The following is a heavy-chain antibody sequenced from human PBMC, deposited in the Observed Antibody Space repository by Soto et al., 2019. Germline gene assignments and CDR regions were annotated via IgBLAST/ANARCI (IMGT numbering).Heavy chain of an antibody. Sequence: SETLSLTCTFSVGSISSGGYYWSWIRQHPGKGLEWIGYIYYSGSTYYNPSLKSRVTISVDTSKNQFSLKLSSVTAADTAVYYCARHDGARATYYFDYWGQGTLVTVSS. D-gene: IGHD2-8*01. CDR2: IYYSGST. J-gene: IGHJ4*02. CDR3: ARHDGARATYYFDY. CDR1: VGSISSGGYY. V-gene: IGHV4-31*03.